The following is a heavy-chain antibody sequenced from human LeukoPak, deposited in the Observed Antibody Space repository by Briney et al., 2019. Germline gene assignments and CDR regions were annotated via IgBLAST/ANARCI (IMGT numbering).Heavy chain of an antibody. Sequence: SVKVSCKASGGTFSSYAISWVRQAPGQGLEWMGGIIPIFGTANYAQKFQGRVTITADKSTSTAYMELSSLRSDDTAVYYCARVFEAFGEPYMDVWGKGTTVTISS. V-gene: IGHV1-69*06. CDR1: GGTFSSYA. CDR3: ARVFEAFGEPYMDV. D-gene: IGHD3-10*01. J-gene: IGHJ6*03. CDR2: IIPIFGTA.